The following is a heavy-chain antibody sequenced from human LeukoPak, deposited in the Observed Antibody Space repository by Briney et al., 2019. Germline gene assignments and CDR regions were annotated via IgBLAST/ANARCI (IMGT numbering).Heavy chain of an antibody. CDR3: ARDGGFYYTASPNSWFDP. D-gene: IGHD2-15*01. V-gene: IGHV4-38-2*02. CDR2: ISHRGCP. Sequence: SETLSLTCIVSGYSISSDYCWGWIRQAPGKGLEWIGSISHRGCPYYNPSLKRRVTLSADTPTNQFSLRLSSGTAADTAVYYCARDGGFYYTASPNSWFDPWGQGILVTVSS. J-gene: IGHJ5*02. CDR1: GYSISSDYC.